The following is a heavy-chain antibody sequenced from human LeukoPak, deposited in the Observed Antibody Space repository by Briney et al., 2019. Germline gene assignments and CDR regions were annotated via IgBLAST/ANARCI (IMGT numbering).Heavy chain of an antibody. Sequence: GGSLRLSCAASGIAVIGNYMSWVRQPPGKGLEWVSFISINTDTFYPDSVRGRFTISRDSSKNTLFLQMNSLRDEDSAVYYCAIAQSWDELFDSWGQGTLVTVSS. D-gene: IGHD1-26*01. CDR3: AIAQSWDELFDS. CDR1: GIAVIGNY. V-gene: IGHV3-53*01. CDR2: ISINTDT. J-gene: IGHJ4*02.